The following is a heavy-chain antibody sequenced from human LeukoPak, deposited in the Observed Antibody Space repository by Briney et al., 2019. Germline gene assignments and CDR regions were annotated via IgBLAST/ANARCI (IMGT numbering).Heavy chain of an antibody. CDR1: GFTVSSNY. CDR3: ARLEKKSYYYMDV. Sequence: GGSLRLSCAVSGFTVSSNYMGWVRQAPGKGLEWVSGFYSSGSTYYADSVKGRFTISRDNSENTLFLQMNTLRAEDTAVYYCARLEKKSYYYMDVWGKGTTVTVSS. V-gene: IGHV3-53*01. CDR2: FYSSGST. D-gene: IGHD1-1*01. J-gene: IGHJ6*03.